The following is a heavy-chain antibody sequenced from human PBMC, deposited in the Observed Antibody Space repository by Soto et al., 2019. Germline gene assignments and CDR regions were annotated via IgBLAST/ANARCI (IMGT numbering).Heavy chain of an antibody. CDR1: GFTFSGSA. V-gene: IGHV3-73*01. CDR2: IRSKANRYAT. CDR3: TCKDAFAM. Sequence: PGGSLRLSCAASGFTFSGSAMHWVRQASGKGPEWVGRIRSKANRYATAYAASVKGRVTISRDDSKDTAYLQMNSLKTEDTAVYDCTCKDAFAMWGPGTMVTV. D-gene: IGHD2-8*01. J-gene: IGHJ3*02.